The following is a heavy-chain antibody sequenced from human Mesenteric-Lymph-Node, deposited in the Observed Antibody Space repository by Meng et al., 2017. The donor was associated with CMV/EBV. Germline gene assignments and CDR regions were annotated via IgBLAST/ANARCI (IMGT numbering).Heavy chain of an antibody. CDR2: TYSDARTT. D-gene: IGHD2-21*02. CDR1: GFTFSNYA. J-gene: IGHJ4*02. CDR3: VHPASTPVTAFFDL. V-gene: IGHV3-23*03. Sequence: GESLKISCAASGFTFSNYAMSWVRQAPGKGLEWVSITYSDARTTYYADSVKGRFTISRDNFKNTLYLQMNSLRAEDTAIYYCVHPASTPVTAFFDLWGQGTLVTVSS.